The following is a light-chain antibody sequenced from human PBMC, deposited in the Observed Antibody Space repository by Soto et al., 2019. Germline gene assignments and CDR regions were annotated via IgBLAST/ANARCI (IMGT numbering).Light chain of an antibody. CDR3: QQDYSTLAT. V-gene: IGKV1-27*01. J-gene: IGKJ5*01. Sequence: DIQMTQSPSSLSASVGDRVTITCRASQGISNYLAWYQQRPGKVPKLLIYAASTLQSGVPSRFSGSGSGTDFTLTITGLQLEDFATYYCQQDYSTLATFGQGTRLEIK. CDR2: AAS. CDR1: QGISNY.